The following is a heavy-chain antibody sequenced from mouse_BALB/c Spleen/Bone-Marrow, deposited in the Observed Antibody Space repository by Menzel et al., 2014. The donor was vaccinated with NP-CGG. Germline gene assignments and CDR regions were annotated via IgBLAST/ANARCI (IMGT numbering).Heavy chain of an antibody. CDR2: IYPGDGDT. J-gene: IGHJ2*01. CDR3: ARDGISVDY. V-gene: IGHV1-80*01. CDR1: GYVFSTYW. Sequence: QVQLKQSGAELVRPGSSVKISCESSGYVFSTYWINWVKQRPGQGLEWIGQIYPGDGDTDYNGKFKDKATLTADKSSNTACMQLDSLTSEDSAVYFCARDGISVDYWGQGTTLTVSS.